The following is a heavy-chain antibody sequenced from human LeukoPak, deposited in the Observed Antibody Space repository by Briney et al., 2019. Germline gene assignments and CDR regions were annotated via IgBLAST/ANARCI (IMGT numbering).Heavy chain of an antibody. V-gene: IGHV3-23*01. D-gene: IGHD3-3*01. CDR2: ISDSGVYT. CDR1: GFTFSDYG. Sequence: SGGSLRLSCAASGFTFSDYGMSWVRQAPGKGLDWVSGISDSGVYTKHADSVKGRFSVSRDNSKNTLYLQMNSLRAEDTAVYYCAKIGRMYDFWTGYYEEEVDYMDVWGKGTTVTVSS. J-gene: IGHJ6*03. CDR3: AKIGRMYDFWTGYYEEEVDYMDV.